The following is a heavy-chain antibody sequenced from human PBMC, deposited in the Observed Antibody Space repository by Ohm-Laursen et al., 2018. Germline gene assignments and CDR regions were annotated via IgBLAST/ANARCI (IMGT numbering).Heavy chain of an antibody. CDR2: IYTSGST. CDR3: ARVGVGYSYGYYFDY. V-gene: IGHV4-4*07. J-gene: IGHJ4*02. Sequence: GTLSLTCTVSGGSISSYYWSWIRQPAGKGLEWIGRIYTSGSTNYNPSLKSRVTMSVDTSKNQFSLKLSSVTAADTAVYYCARVGVGYSYGYYFDYWGQGTLVTVSS. D-gene: IGHD5-18*01. CDR1: GGSISSYY.